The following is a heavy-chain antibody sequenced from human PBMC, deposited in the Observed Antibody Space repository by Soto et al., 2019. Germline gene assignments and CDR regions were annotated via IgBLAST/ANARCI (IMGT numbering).Heavy chain of an antibody. CDR2: ISGSGSNI. CDR3: ARGYSSGWSRGGYFDY. CDR1: GFTFYNYQ. D-gene: IGHD6-19*01. V-gene: IGHV3-48*03. Sequence: EVQLVESGGGLVQPGGSLRLSCAAYGFTFYNYQMNWIRQAPGKGLEWVSHISGSGSNIYYGDSVKGRFTISRDNAKNSLYLQMNSLRAEDTAVYYCARGYSSGWSRGGYFDYWGQGTLVIVSS. J-gene: IGHJ4*02.